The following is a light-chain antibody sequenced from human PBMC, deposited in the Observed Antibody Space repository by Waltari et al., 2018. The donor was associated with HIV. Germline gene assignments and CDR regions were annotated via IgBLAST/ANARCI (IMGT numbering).Light chain of an antibody. CDR2: AAS. Sequence: DIQMTQSPSSLSASVGDRVTITCRPSQSVSSYLNWYQQKPGKAPNLLIYAASSLQSGVPSRFSGSGSGTDFTLTISSLQPEDFATYYCQQANSFPPLTFGGGTKVEIK. CDR3: QQANSFPPLT. CDR1: QSVSSY. J-gene: IGKJ4*01. V-gene: IGKV1-39*01.